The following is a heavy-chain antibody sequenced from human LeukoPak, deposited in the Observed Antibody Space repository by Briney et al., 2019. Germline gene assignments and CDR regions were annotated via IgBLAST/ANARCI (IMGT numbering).Heavy chain of an antibody. CDR1: GFTFSENW. V-gene: IGHV3-74*01. J-gene: IGHJ3*01. D-gene: IGHD6-13*01. CDR2: INRDGGLT. Sequence: GGSLRLSCVASGFTFSENWMHWVRQAPGKGLAWVSHINRDGGLTNYADSVKGRSTISRDNARNTVYLQMSSLRVEDTATYFCAREEHRLAEAGTSAFDLGGQGTLVTVSP. CDR3: AREEHRLAEAGTSAFDL.